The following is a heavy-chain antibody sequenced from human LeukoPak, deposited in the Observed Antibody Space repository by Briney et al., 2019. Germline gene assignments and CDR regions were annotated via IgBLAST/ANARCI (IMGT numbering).Heavy chain of an antibody. CDR2: IGGSGGTT. J-gene: IGHJ4*02. Sequence: QPGGSLRLSCAASGFAFSSYVMSWVRQAPGKGLACVSGIGGSGGTTYYADSVKGRFTISRDNSKNTLYLQMNSLRAEDTAVYYCAKDVFVQVGELSPAFDYWGQGTLVTVSS. D-gene: IGHD3-10*01. CDR3: AKDVFVQVGELSPAFDY. V-gene: IGHV3-23*01. CDR1: GFAFSSYV.